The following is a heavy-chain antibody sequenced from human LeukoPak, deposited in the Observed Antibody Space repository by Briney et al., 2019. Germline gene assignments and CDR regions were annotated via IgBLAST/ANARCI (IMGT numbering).Heavy chain of an antibody. J-gene: IGHJ4*02. CDR1: GGSISSSSYY. D-gene: IGHD3-10*02. CDR2: IYYSGST. V-gene: IGHV4-39*01. Sequence: SETLSLTCTVSGGSISSSSYYWGWIRQPPGKGLEWIGSIYYSGSTYYNPSLKSRVTISVDTSKNQFSLKLSSVTAADTAVYYCARLPGVYSGFDYWGQGTLVTVSS. CDR3: ARLPGVYSGFDY.